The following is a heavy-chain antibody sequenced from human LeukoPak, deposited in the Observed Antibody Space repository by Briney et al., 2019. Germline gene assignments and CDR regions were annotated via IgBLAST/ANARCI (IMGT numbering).Heavy chain of an antibody. D-gene: IGHD6-13*01. Sequence: PSETLSLTCTVSGGSISSSSYYWGWIRQTPGKGLEWIGSIYYSGSTYYNPSLEGRVTISADTSRNKFSLNLRSVTAADTAVYYCARSRWNSSSPPGIWGQGTMVTVSS. CDR2: IYYSGST. J-gene: IGHJ3*02. CDR3: ARSRWNSSSPPGI. CDR1: GGSISSSSYY. V-gene: IGHV4-39*01.